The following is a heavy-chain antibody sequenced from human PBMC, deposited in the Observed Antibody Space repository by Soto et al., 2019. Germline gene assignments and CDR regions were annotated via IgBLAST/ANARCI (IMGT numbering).Heavy chain of an antibody. V-gene: IGHV4-4*07. CDR2: IYSSGGT. CDR1: GGAISGYY. J-gene: IGHJ5*02. D-gene: IGHD3-3*01. Sequence: QVQLQESGPGLVKPSETLSLTCTVSGGAISGYYWTWIRQSAGKGLEWIGRIYSSGGTKYNPSLQSRVTMALDTSTNKFSLRLTSVTAADTAVYYCARGQRFSDSFDPWGQGTLVTVSS. CDR3: ARGQRFSDSFDP.